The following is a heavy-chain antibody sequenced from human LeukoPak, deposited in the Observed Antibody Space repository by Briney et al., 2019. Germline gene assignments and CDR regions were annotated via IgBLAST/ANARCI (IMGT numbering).Heavy chain of an antibody. J-gene: IGHJ3*02. CDR1: GFSFSSYG. V-gene: IGHV3-33*01. CDR3: AREVTNDAFDI. D-gene: IGHD4-17*01. Sequence: GGSLRLSCAASGFSFSSYGMQWVRQAPGKGLEWVAVIWSDGRNKFYADSVKGRFTVSRDNSKNTLFLQMSSLRADDTALYYCAREVTNDAFDIWGQGTMVTVSS. CDR2: IWSDGRNK.